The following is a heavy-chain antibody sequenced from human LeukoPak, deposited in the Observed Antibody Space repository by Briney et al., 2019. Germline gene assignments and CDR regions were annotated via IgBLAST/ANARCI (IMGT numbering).Heavy chain of an antibody. V-gene: IGHV3-74*01. Sequence: GGSLRLSCAASGFTFSNYLMHWVRQARGKGLVWVSRINSDGTTTTYADSVKGRFTISRDNAKNTLSLEMNSLRAEDTAVYYCARGGKKALVGTRNKDWFDPWGQGTLATVSS. J-gene: IGHJ5*02. CDR2: INSDGTTT. CDR3: ARGGKKALVGTRNKDWFDP. CDR1: GFTFSNYL. D-gene: IGHD5-12*01.